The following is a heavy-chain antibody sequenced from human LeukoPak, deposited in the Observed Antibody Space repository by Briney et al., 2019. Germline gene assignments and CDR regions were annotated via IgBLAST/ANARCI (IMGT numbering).Heavy chain of an antibody. CDR2: ISWDGGST. CDR1: GFTFDDYT. D-gene: IGHD3-10*01. CDR3: AKDMSVGSGTYFDI. V-gene: IGHV3-43*01. J-gene: IGHJ3*02. Sequence: PGGSLRLSCAASGFTFDDYTMHWVRQAPGKGLEWVSLISWDGGSTYYADSVKGRFTISRDNSKSSLYLQMNSLRTEDTALYYCAKDMSVGSGTYFDIWGQGTMVTVSS.